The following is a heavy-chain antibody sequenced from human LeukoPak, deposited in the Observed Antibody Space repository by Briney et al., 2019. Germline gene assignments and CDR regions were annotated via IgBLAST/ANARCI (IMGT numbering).Heavy chain of an antibody. D-gene: IGHD2-8*02. CDR3: ARFGRAAWYGWVDL. J-gene: IGHJ4*02. CDR1: GGSFSDYY. CDR2: IDHSGST. Sequence: SEALSLTCAVYGGSFSDYYWSWIRQPSGSGLEWIGEIDHSGSTNYNPSLNSRVTISIDTSKNQVSLSLISVTAADTAVYYCARFGRAAWYGWVDLWGQGTLVTVSS. V-gene: IGHV4-34*01.